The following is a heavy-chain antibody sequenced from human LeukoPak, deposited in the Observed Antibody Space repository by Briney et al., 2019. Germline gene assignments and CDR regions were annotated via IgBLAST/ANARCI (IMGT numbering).Heavy chain of an antibody. D-gene: IGHD1-26*01. Sequence: GGSLRLSCAASGFTFDDYGMSWVRQDPGRGLECVCIVDWSGVRTIYADSVKRRFTISRDNAKNSLYLQMNSLRAEDTALYFCVRSRSYYFDYWGQGTLVTVSS. V-gene: IGHV3-20*04. J-gene: IGHJ4*02. CDR2: VDWSGVRT. CDR1: GFTFDDYG. CDR3: VRSRSYYFDY.